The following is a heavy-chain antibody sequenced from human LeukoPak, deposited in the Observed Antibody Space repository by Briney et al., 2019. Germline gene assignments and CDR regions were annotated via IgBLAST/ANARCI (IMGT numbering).Heavy chain of an antibody. CDR3: ARDYNFAFDY. V-gene: IGHV3-48*02. D-gene: IGHD1-1*01. Sequence: PGGSLRLSCAASALTFSSYTMNWLRQAPGKGLEWPSYIGISSSTIYYADSVKGRFTISRDNAKNSLYLQMNSLRDEDTAVYYCARDYNFAFDYWGQGTLVTVSS. CDR2: IGISSSTI. J-gene: IGHJ4*02. CDR1: ALTFSSYT.